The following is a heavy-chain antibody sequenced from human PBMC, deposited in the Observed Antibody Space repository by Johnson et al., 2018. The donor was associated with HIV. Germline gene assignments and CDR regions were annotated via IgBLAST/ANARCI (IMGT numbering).Heavy chain of an antibody. CDR1: GITVGTNY. CDR2: IYSGDNT. V-gene: IGHV3-66*01. Sequence: MLLVVSGGGLVQPGGSLRLSCAASGITVGTNYLSCVLQAPGKGLEWVSVIYSGDNTFHADSVKGRFIISRDNSKNTLYLQMNSLRAEDTGVYSCASSATKGVRASDDTFDIWGQGRMVTVSS. D-gene: IGHD1-26*01. J-gene: IGHJ3*02. CDR3: ASSATKGVRASDDTFDI.